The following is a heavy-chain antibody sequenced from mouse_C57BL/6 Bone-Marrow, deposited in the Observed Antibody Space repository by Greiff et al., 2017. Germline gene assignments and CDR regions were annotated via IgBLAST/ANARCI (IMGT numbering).Heavy chain of an antibody. CDR1: GYTFTDYY. D-gene: IGHD1-1*01. J-gene: IGHJ2*01. CDR3: ARLPTTVVAPFDY. Sequence: EVQLQQSGPELVKPGASVKISCKASGYTFTDYYMNWVKQSHGKSLEWIGGINPNNGGTSYNQKFKGKATLTVDKSSSTAYMELRSLTSEDSAVYYCARLPTTVVAPFDYWGQGTTLTVSS. V-gene: IGHV1-26*01. CDR2: INPNNGGT.